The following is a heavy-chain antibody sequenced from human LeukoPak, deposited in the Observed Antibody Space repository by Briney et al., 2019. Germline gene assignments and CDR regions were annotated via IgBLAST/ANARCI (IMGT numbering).Heavy chain of an antibody. CDR1: GGSISSYY. Sequence: PSETLSLTCTVSGGSISSYYWSWIRQPPGKGLEWIGYIYYSGSTNYNPSLKSRVTISVDTSKNQFSLKLSSVTAADTAVYYCARSRLSAYSSGWYEDYWGQGTLVTVSS. CDR3: ARSRLSAYSSGWYEDY. J-gene: IGHJ4*02. CDR2: IYYSGST. D-gene: IGHD6-19*01. V-gene: IGHV4-59*12.